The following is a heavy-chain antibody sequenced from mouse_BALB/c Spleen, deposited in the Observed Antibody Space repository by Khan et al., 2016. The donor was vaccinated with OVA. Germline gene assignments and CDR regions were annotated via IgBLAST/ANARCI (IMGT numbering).Heavy chain of an antibody. CDR1: GYTFTSYW. J-gene: IGHJ4*01. D-gene: IGHD1-1*01. CDR2: IAPGSGST. V-gene: IGHV1S41*01. Sequence: DLVKPGASVKLSCKASGYTFTSYWINWIKQRPGQGLEWIGRIAPGSGSTSYNEMFKGKATLTVDTSSSTAYIQVSSLSSEDSAVFYGARGNYYGNSDYAMDYWGQGTSLTVSS. CDR3: ARGNYYGNSDYAMDY.